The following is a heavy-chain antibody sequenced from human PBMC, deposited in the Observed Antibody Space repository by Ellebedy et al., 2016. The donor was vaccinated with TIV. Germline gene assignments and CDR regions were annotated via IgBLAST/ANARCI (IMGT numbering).Heavy chain of an antibody. V-gene: IGHV1-18*01. CDR2: TSGYNGNT. CDR3: ARGESGSFYGGLFDF. D-gene: IGHD1-26*01. J-gene: IGHJ4*02. Sequence: ASVKVSCKVSGYTLTELSMHWVRQAPGQGLEWMGWTSGYNGNTNYAQRLQGRVAITADVSTSTVYIELSRLRSEDTAVYFCARGESGSFYGGLFDFWGQGTLVTVSS. CDR1: GYTLTELS.